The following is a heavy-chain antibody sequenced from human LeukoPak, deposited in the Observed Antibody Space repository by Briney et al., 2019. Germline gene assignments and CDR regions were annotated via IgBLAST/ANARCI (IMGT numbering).Heavy chain of an antibody. CDR2: INHSGST. J-gene: IGHJ4*02. CDR1: GGSFSGYY. CDR3: ASSGWSAVLRYFDWSRPSLDY. V-gene: IGHV4-34*01. Sequence: PSETLSLTRAVYGGSFSGYYWSWIRQPPGKGLEWIGEINHSGSTNYNPSLKSRVTISVDTSKNQFSLKLSSVTAADTAVYYCASSGWSAVLRYFDWSRPSLDYWGQGTLVTVSS. D-gene: IGHD3-9*01.